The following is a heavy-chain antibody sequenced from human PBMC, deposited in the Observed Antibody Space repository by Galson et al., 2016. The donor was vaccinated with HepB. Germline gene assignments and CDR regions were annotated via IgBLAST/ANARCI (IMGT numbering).Heavy chain of an antibody. D-gene: IGHD2-8*01. V-gene: IGHV4-34*01. CDR3: ARERHIVLHSYNGMDV. J-gene: IGHJ6*04. Sequence: ETLSLTCGVYGRSLSGDYWSWIRQSPGKGLEWIGQMNPGGNTNYNPSLKSRVTISADMSKNQFSLKLNSVTAAETAVYYCARERHIVLHSYNGMDVWGKGTTVTVSS. CDR2: MNPGGNT. CDR1: GRSLSGDY.